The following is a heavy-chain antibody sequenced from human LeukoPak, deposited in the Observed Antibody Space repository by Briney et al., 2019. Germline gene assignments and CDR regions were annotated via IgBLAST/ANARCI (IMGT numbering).Heavy chain of an antibody. V-gene: IGHV4-30-2*01. J-gene: IGHJ4*02. Sequence: PSETLSLTCAVSGGPISSGGYSWSWIRQPPGKGLEWIGYIYHSGSTYYNPSLKSRVTISVDRSKNQFSLKLSSVTAADTAVYYCARGPFYSSSQCPTNIAVAGPFDYWGQGTLVTVSS. CDR1: GGPISSGGYS. CDR2: IYHSGST. CDR3: ARGPFYSSSQCPTNIAVAGPFDY. D-gene: IGHD6-19*01.